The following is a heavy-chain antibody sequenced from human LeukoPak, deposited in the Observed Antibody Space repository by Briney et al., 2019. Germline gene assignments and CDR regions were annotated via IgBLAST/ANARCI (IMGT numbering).Heavy chain of an antibody. Sequence: GRSVRLSCAASGFTFSSYAMSWVRQAPGKGLEWVAAFSYNGCNTYYADSVKGRSTISRDNSNNTLYMQMNGLRAEDTAVYYCAKDQQAIFDYWGQGTLVTVSS. CDR3: AKDQQAIFDY. J-gene: IGHJ4*02. V-gene: IGHV3-23*01. CDR1: GFTFSSYA. D-gene: IGHD2-2*01. CDR2: FSYNGCNT.